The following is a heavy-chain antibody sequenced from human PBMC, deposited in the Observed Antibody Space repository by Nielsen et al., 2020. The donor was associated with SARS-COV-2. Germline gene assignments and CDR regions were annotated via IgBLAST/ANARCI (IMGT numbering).Heavy chain of an antibody. CDR3: AREGPAADQNYYYYYYMDV. D-gene: IGHD6-13*01. V-gene: IGHV3-64D*09. Sequence: WIRQPPGKGLEYVSAISSNGGSTYYADSVKGRFTISRDNSKNTLYLQMSSLRAEDTAVYYCAREGPAADQNYYYYYYMDVWGKGTTVTVSS. J-gene: IGHJ6*03. CDR2: ISSNGGST.